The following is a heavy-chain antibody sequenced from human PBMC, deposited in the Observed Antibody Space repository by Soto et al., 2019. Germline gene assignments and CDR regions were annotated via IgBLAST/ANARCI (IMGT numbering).Heavy chain of an antibody. V-gene: IGHV3-9*01. CDR1: GFTFDDYA. Sequence: GESLRLSCAASGFTFDDYAMHWVRQAPGKGLEWVSGISWNSGSIGYADSVKGRFTISRDNAKNTLYLQMNSLRAEDTAMYYCTKVISTVGGDFDSWGQGTLVTVSS. J-gene: IGHJ4*02. CDR2: ISWNSGSI. D-gene: IGHD3-16*01. CDR3: TKVISTVGGDFDS.